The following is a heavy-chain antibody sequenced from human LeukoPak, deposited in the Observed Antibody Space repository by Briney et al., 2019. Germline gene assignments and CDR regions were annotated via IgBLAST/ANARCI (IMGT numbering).Heavy chain of an antibody. J-gene: IGHJ5*02. Sequence: SETLSLTCAVSGGSLSGYYWTWIRQPPGKGLEWIGDINHSGSTNYNPSLKSRVAISVDTSKNQFSLKLSSVTAADTAVYYCARVKRRRYFDPDNWFDPWGQGTLVTVSS. CDR1: GGSLSGYY. CDR3: ARVKRRRYFDPDNWFDP. V-gene: IGHV4-34*01. CDR2: INHSGST. D-gene: IGHD3-9*01.